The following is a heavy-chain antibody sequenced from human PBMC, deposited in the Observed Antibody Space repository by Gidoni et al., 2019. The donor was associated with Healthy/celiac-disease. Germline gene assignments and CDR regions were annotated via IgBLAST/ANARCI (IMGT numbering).Heavy chain of an antibody. D-gene: IGHD5-12*01. CDR3: ARDRRDGYDYYYYGMDV. CDR2: IYYSGST. V-gene: IGHV4-59*01. J-gene: IGHJ6*02. Sequence: QVQLQASGPGLVKPSETLSLTCTVSGASISSYYWSWIRQPPGKGLEWIGYIYYSGSTNYNPSLKSRVTISVDTSKNQFSLKLSSVTAADTAVYYCARDRRDGYDYYYYGMDVWGQGTTVTVSS. CDR1: GASISSYY.